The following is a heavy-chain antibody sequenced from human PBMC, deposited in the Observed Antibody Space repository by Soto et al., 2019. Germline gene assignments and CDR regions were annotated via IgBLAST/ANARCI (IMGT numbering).Heavy chain of an antibody. CDR2: IYYST. D-gene: IGHD3-16*02. Sequence: QVQLQESGPGLVKPSQTLSLTCTVSGGSISSGGYYWSWIRQHPGKGLEWIGYIYYSTYCNPSLKSRVTISVDTSKNQFSLKLSSVTVADTAVYYCARDYRASYPAYYYYGMDVWGQGTTVTVSS. J-gene: IGHJ6*02. CDR3: ARDYRASYPAYYYYGMDV. CDR1: GGSISSGGYY. V-gene: IGHV4-31*03.